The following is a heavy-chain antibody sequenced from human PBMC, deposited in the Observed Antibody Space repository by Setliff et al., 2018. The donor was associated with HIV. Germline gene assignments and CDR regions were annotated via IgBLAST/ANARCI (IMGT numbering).Heavy chain of an antibody. V-gene: IGHV1-3*04. CDR2: INTVNGNT. J-gene: IGHJ3*02. CDR1: GYTFTNYA. CDR3: ARDTPVGAFDI. Sequence: ASVKVSCKASGYTFTNYAVHWVRQAPGQRLEWMGWINTVNGNTKYSQKFQGRVTITADESTSTAYMELSSLGSDDTAVYYCARDTPVGAFDIWGQGTMVTVSS.